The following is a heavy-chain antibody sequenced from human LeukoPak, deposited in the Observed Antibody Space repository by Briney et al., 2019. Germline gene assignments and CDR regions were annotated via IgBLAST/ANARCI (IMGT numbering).Heavy chain of an antibody. Sequence: PSETLSLTCTVSGGSISSSSYYWGWIRQPPGKGLEWIGSIYYSGSTYYNPSLKSRVTISVDTSKNQFSLKLSSVTAADTCVYYCARPGPPTDYWGQGTLVTVSS. CDR1: GGSISSSSYY. CDR2: IYYSGST. J-gene: IGHJ4*02. CDR3: ARPGPPTDY. V-gene: IGHV4-39*01. D-gene: IGHD2-8*02.